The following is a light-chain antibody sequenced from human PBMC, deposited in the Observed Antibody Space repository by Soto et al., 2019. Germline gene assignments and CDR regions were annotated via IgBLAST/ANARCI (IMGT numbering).Light chain of an antibody. CDR1: KNINAW. CDR3: QQYNTFWT. CDR2: DAS. V-gene: IGKV1-5*01. Sequence: DIQMTQSPSALSASVGERVASSCRGGKNINAWVAWYELEAGEAPKVLMYDASILESGVPSRVSGSGSGTEFTLTISSLQPDDFATYYCQQYNTFWTFGPGTKV. J-gene: IGKJ1*01.